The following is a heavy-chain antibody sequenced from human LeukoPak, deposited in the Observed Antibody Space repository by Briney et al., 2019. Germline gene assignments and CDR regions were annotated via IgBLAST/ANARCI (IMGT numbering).Heavy chain of an antibody. CDR2: INPNSGGT. Sequence: ASVKVSCKASGYTFTGYYMHWVRQAPGQGLEWMGWINPNSGGTNYAQKFQGRVTMNRDTSISTAYMELSRLRSDDTAVYYCAREDYGGNGFDLDFDYWGQGTLVTVSS. J-gene: IGHJ4*02. CDR3: AREDYGGNGFDLDFDY. D-gene: IGHD4-23*01. V-gene: IGHV1-2*02. CDR1: GYTFTGYY.